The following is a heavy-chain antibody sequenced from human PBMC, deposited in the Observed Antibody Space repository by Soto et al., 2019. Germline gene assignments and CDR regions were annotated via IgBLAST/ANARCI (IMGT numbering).Heavy chain of an antibody. J-gene: IGHJ6*02. CDR1: GYTFTSYG. CDR2: ISAYSGNT. V-gene: IGHV1-18*01. CDR3: ARVRGDIVVVPAATPYYYYGMDI. D-gene: IGHD2-2*01. Sequence: QVQLVQSGAEVKKPGASVKVSCKASGYTFTSYGISWVRQAPGQGLEWMGWISAYSGNTNYAQQLQGRVTTTTDTSTSTAYMELRSLRSYDTAVYYCARVRGDIVVVPAATPYYYYGMDIWGQVTTVTFSS.